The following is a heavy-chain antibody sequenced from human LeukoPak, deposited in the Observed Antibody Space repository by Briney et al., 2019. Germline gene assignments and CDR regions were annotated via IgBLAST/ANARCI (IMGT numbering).Heavy chain of an antibody. CDR3: ARSYGSGTYPFDY. V-gene: IGHV3-72*01. CDR2: TRKKVNSYTT. D-gene: IGHD3-10*01. CDR1: GFTFSSYS. J-gene: IGHJ4*02. Sequence: GGSLRLSCAASGFTFSSYSMNWVRQAPGKGLEWVGRTRKKVNSYTTEYAASVKGRFTISRDDSKNSLYLQMNSLKTEDTAVYYCARSYGSGTYPFDYWGQGTLVTVSS.